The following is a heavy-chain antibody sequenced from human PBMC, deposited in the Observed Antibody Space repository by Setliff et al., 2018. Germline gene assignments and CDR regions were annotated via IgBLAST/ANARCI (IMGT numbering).Heavy chain of an antibody. D-gene: IGHD2-15*01. V-gene: IGHV5-51*01. Sequence: PGESLKISCKGSGYSFTTYWIGWVRQMPGKGLELMGIIYPADSDPRHSPSFQGQVTISADKSISTVYLQWSSLKASDTAIYYCARLTPETDFDYWGPGTLVTVSS. J-gene: IGHJ4*02. CDR3: ARLTPETDFDY. CDR1: GYSFTTYW. CDR2: IYPADSDP.